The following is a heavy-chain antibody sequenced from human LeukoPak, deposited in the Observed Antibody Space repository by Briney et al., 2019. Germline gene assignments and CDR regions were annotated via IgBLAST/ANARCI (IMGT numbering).Heavy chain of an antibody. CDR1: GYTFTGYY. CDR2: INPNSGDT. V-gene: IGHV1-2*02. CDR3: ARVGPEILTGYLY. D-gene: IGHD3-9*01. Sequence: GASVKVSCKASGYTFTGYYVHSVRQAPGQGLEWMGWINPNSGDTNYAQKFQGRVTMTRDTSISTAYMELSRLRSDDTSVYYCARVGPEILTGYLYWGQGTLVTVSS. J-gene: IGHJ4*02.